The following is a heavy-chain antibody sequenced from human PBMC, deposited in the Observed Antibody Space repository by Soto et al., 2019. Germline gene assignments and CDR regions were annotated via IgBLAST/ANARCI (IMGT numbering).Heavy chain of an antibody. CDR1: GFAFSSFV. Sequence: QVQLVESGGGVVQPGRSLRLSCAASGFAFSSFVMQWVRQAPGKGLEWVAAISSDGSDKYYAVSVKGRFTMSRDNSKNTLYLQLSSLTTDDTAVYYCAPLLGESYYSRHWGQGTLVVVSS. V-gene: IGHV3-30*03. CDR2: ISSDGSDK. CDR3: APLLGESYYSRH. D-gene: IGHD1-26*01. J-gene: IGHJ4*02.